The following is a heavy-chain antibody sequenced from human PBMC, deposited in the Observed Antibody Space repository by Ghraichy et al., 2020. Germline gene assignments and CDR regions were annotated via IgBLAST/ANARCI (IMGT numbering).Heavy chain of an antibody. D-gene: IGHD1-26*01. V-gene: IGHV3-73*01. CDR2: IRSKTNKYAT. CDR3: TRVSPARGGYHDALDI. Sequence: GESLNISCEASGFTFSDSGMYWVRKAPGKGLEWVGRIRSKTNKYATAYGASVEGRFTISRDDSKTIAYLQMNSLKTEDTAIYYCTRVSPARGGYHDALDIWGQGTLLTVSS. CDR1: GFTFSDSG. J-gene: IGHJ3*02.